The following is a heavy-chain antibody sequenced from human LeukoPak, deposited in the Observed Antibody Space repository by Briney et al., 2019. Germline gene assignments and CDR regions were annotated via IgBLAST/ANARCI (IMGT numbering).Heavy chain of an antibody. J-gene: IGHJ3*02. CDR3: AKKRTIFGVVTDAFDI. Sequence: GGSLRLSCAAPGFTFSSYAMSWVRQAPGKGLEWVSAISGSGGSTYYADSVKGRFTISRDNSKNTLYLQMNSLRAEDTAVYYCAKKRTIFGVVTDAFDIWGQGTMVTVSS. CDR1: GFTFSSYA. CDR2: ISGSGGST. V-gene: IGHV3-23*01. D-gene: IGHD3-3*01.